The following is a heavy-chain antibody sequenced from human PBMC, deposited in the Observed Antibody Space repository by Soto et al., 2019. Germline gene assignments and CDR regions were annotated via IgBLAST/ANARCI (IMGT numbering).Heavy chain of an antibody. CDR1: GYTFTSYA. CDR3: ARFPRGSYFDY. CDR2: INAGNGNT. V-gene: IGHV1-3*01. J-gene: IGHJ4*02. D-gene: IGHD3-16*01. Sequence: QVQLVQSGAEVKKPGASVKVSCKASGYTFTSYAMHWVRQAPGQRLEWMGWINAGNGNTKYSQKFQGRVTITRDTSGSTAYMELSSLRSEDTAVYYCARFPRGSYFDYWGQGTLVTVSS.